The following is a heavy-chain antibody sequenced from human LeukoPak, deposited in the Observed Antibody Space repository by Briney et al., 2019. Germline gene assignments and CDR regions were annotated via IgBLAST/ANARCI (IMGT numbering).Heavy chain of an antibody. Sequence: SGPTLVKPTQTLTLTCTFSGFSLSTSGVGVGWIRQPPGKALEWLALIYWNDDKRYSPSLKSRLTITKDTSKNQVVLTMTNMDPVDTATYYCAHSTRIAASFDYWGQGTLVTVSP. CDR2: IYWNDDK. J-gene: IGHJ4*02. CDR1: GFSLSTSGVG. V-gene: IGHV2-5*01. D-gene: IGHD6-13*01. CDR3: AHSTRIAASFDY.